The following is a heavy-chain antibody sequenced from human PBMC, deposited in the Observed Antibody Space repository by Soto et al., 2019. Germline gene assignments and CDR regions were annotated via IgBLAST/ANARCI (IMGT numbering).Heavy chain of an antibody. D-gene: IGHD6-19*01. Sequence: SETLSLTCTVSGGSISSGGYYWSWIRQHPGKGLEWIGYIYYSGSTYYNPSLKSRVTISVDTSKNQFSLKLSSVTAADTAVYYCAREGAVAGTLAGVDYWGQGTLVTVSS. V-gene: IGHV4-31*03. CDR3: AREGAVAGTLAGVDY. CDR1: GGSISSGGYY. CDR2: IYYSGST. J-gene: IGHJ4*02.